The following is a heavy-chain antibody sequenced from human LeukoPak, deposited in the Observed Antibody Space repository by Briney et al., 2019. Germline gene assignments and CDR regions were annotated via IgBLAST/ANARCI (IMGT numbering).Heavy chain of an antibody. J-gene: IGHJ5*02. D-gene: IGHD3-22*01. Sequence: ASVKVSCKASGQTFTGYYMYWMRQAAGQGLEWMGWINPGSGGTNYAQKFEARVTMTRDTSISTAYMELSRLRSDDRAVYYCARDSGYYYNWFDPWGQGTLVTVSS. CDR1: GQTFTGYY. V-gene: IGHV1-2*02. CDR2: INPGSGGT. CDR3: ARDSGYYYNWFDP.